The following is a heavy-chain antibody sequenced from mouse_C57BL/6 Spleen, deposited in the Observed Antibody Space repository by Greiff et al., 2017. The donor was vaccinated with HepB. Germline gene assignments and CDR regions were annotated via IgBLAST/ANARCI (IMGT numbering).Heavy chain of an antibody. CDR2: IYPGDGDT. J-gene: IGHJ3*01. CDR1: GYAFSSSW. Sequence: VQLQQSGPELVKPGASVKISCKASGYAFSSSWMNWVKQRPGKGLEWIGRIYPGDGDTNYNGKFKGKATLTADKSSSTAYMQLSSLTSEDSAVYFGARSDYDDDGRGFAYWGQGTLVTVSA. V-gene: IGHV1-82*01. D-gene: IGHD2-4*01. CDR3: ARSDYDDDGRGFAY.